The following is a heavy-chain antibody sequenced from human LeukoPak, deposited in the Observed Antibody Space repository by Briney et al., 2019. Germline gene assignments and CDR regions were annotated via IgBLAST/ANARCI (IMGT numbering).Heavy chain of an antibody. J-gene: IGHJ6*02. D-gene: IGHD2-8*01. CDR2: INHSGSN. CDR1: GGSFSGYY. CDR3: ARGGTNNYYYYYGMDV. Sequence: SETLSHTCAVYGGSFSGYYWSWIRQPPGKGLEWIGEINHSGSNNYNPSLKSRVTISVDTSKNQFSLKLSSVTAADTAVYYCARGGTNNYYYYYGMDVWGQGTTVTVSS. V-gene: IGHV4-34*01.